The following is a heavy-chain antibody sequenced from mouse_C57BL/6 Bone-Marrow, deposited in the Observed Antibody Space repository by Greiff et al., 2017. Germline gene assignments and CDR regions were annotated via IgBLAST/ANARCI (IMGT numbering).Heavy chain of an antibody. Sequence: QVQLKQPGAELVKPGASVKMSCKASGYTFTSYWITWVKQRPGQGLEWIGDIYPGSGSTNYNEKFKSKATLTVDTSSSTAYMPLSSLTSEDSAVYYCARPYYSNYWYFDVWGTGTTVTVSS. V-gene: IGHV1-55*01. D-gene: IGHD2-5*01. CDR1: GYTFTSYW. CDR2: IYPGSGST. CDR3: ARPYYSNYWYFDV. J-gene: IGHJ1*03.